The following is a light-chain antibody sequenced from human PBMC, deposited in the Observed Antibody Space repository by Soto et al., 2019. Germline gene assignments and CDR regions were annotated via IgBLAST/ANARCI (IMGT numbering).Light chain of an antibody. CDR2: EGS. CDR3: CSYAGSSDVV. J-gene: IGLJ2*01. Sequence: SALTQPASVSGSPGQSITISCTGTSSDVGSYNLVSWYQQHPGKAPKLMIYEGSKRPSGVSNRFSGSKSGNTASLTISGLQAEDEADYYCCSYAGSSDVVFGGGTKVTVL. V-gene: IGLV2-23*01. CDR1: SSDVGSYNL.